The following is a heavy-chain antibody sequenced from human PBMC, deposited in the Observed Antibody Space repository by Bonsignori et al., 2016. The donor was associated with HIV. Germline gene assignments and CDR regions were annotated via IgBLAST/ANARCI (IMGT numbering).Heavy chain of an antibody. CDR3: ARASNIDFPFDF. CDR2: ISPYSGAS. V-gene: IGHV1-2*02. J-gene: IGHJ4*02. D-gene: IGHD2/OR15-2a*01. Sequence: WVRQAPGQGLEWMGWISPYSGASNYVEKFNGSVTMTRDTSVSTAYMELSRLTSDDTAVYCCARASNIDFPFDFWGQGTLVTVSS.